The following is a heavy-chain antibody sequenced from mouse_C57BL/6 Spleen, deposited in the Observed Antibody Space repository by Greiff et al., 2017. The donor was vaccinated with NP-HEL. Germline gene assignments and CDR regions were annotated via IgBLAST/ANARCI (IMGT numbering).Heavy chain of an antibody. CDR1: GYTFTSYW. CDR3: ARSHYDGYYPAWFAY. CDR2: INPSNGGT. J-gene: IGHJ3*01. D-gene: IGHD2-3*01. V-gene: IGHV1-53*01. Sequence: QVQLQQPGTELVKPGASVKLSCKASGYTFTSYWMHWVKQRPGQGLEWIGNINPSNGGTNYNEKFKSKATLPVYKYSSTAYMQLSSLTSEDSAVYYCARSHYDGYYPAWFAYWGQGTLVTVSA.